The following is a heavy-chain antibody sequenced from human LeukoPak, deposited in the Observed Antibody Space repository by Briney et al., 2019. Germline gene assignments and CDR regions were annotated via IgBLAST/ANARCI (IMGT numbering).Heavy chain of an antibody. CDR2: IYYSGST. D-gene: IGHD2-15*01. J-gene: IGHJ4*02. CDR1: GGSISSYY. CDR3: ARVALNYCSGGSCYPFFDY. V-gene: IGHV4-59*01. Sequence: SETLSLTCTVSGGSISSYYWSWIRQPPGKGLEWIGYIYYSGSTNYNPSLKSRVTISVDTSRNQFSLKLSSVTAADTAVYYCARVALNYCSGGSCYPFFDYWGQGTLVTVSS.